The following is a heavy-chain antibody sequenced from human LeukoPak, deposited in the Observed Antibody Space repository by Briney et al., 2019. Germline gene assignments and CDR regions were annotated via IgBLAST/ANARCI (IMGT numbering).Heavy chain of an antibody. Sequence: PGGSLRLSCAASTFTVIDHYMTWVRQAPGRGLKWVAAIYPGGSTYYADSVKGRFTISRDKSKNTLYLQMNTLGAEETAVYYCARGAGVSHYYYYAMDIWGQGTTVTVSS. D-gene: IGHD2-21*01. CDR2: IYPGGST. CDR1: TFTVIDHY. J-gene: IGHJ6*02. CDR3: ARGAGVSHYYYYAMDI. V-gene: IGHV3-66*02.